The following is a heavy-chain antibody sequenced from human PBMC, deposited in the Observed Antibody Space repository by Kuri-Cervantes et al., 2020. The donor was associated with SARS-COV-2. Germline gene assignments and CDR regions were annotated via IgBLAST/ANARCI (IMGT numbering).Heavy chain of an antibody. V-gene: IGHV4-39*01. D-gene: IGHD1-1*01. CDR2: MYYSGST. J-gene: IGHJ4*02. Sequence: GSLRLSGTVSGDSISSSSYYWGWIRQPPGKGLEWIGTMYYSGSTDYNPSLKSRVTISVDTSKNQFSLKLRSVTATDTAVYYCARLFSPWSVVGDYWGQGTLVTVSS. CDR3: ARLFSPWSVVGDY. CDR1: GDSISSSSYY.